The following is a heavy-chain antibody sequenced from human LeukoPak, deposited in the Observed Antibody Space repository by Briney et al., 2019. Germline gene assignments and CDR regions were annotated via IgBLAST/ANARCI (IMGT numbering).Heavy chain of an antibody. CDR2: IYTSGTT. D-gene: IGHD2-21*01. CDR3: ARVYYSRFDP. Sequence: PSETLSLICRVSGGSISSYYWSWIRQPAGKGLEGIGHIYTSGTTNYNPSIRSRVTMSVDTSKNQFSLRLTSVTAADTAVYYCARVYYSRFDPWGQGTLVTVSS. V-gene: IGHV4-4*07. CDR1: GGSISSYY. J-gene: IGHJ5*02.